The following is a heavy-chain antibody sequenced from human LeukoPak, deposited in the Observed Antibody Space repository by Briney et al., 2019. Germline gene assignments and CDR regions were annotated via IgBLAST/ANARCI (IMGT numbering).Heavy chain of an antibody. CDR1: GFTFIDYD. CDR2: IGIRGDT. J-gene: IGHJ4*02. D-gene: IGHD6-19*01. Sequence: QPGGSLRLSCAASGFTFIDYDKHWVRQVIGKGLEWVSAIGIRGDTHYSGSVKGRFTISRENAESSLYLQMNSLRAEDTAVYYCARGGIQVSGIDEFDYWGQGTLVTVSS. V-gene: IGHV3-13*01. CDR3: ARGGIQVSGIDEFDY.